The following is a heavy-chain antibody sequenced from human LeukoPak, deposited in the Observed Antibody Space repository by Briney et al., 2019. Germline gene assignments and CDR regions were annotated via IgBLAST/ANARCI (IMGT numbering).Heavy chain of an antibody. D-gene: IGHD2-21*02. J-gene: IGHJ4*02. CDR1: GVSFDDYY. V-gene: IGHV4-34*01. CDR2: INHSGYT. Sequence: SETLSLTCAVSGVSFDDYYWSWVRQTPGKGLEWIGEINHSGYTNDSPSLKSRVTLSIDTSRKQFSLNLRSVTVADTGIYYCTRMTAGHDYWGQGTLVTVSS. CDR3: TRMTAGHDY.